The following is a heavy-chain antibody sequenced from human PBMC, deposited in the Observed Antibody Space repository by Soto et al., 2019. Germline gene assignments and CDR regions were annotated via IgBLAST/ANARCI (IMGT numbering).Heavy chain of an antibody. CDR1: GFTFSSYS. CDR3: ARAPSPWIHLCDDY. J-gene: IGHJ4*02. V-gene: IGHV3-48*02. D-gene: IGHD5-18*01. CDR2: IHSSSSTI. Sequence: EMQLVESGGGLVQPGGSLRLSCAASGFTFSSYSMNWVRQAPGKGLEWVSYIHSSSSTIFYADSVKGRFTISRDNAKNSLYLPMNSLRDEDTAIYYCARAPSPWIHLCDDYWGQGTLVTVS.